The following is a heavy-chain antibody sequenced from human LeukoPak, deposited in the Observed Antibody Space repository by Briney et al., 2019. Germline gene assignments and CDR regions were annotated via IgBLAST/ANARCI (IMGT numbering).Heavy chain of an antibody. V-gene: IGHV3-7*01. CDR1: GFTVSSNY. Sequence: GGSLRLSCAASGFTVSSNYMSWVRQAPGKGLEWVANIKQDGSEKYYVDSVKGRFTISRDNAKNSLYLQMNSLRAEDTAVYYCARVIAINYFDYWGQGTLVTVSS. CDR2: IKQDGSEK. CDR3: ARVIAINYFDY. J-gene: IGHJ4*02. D-gene: IGHD3-16*02.